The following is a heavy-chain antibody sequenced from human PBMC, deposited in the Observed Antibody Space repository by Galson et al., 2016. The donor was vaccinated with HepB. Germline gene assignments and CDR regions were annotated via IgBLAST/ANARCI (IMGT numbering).Heavy chain of an antibody. CDR1: GFTFSTYA. CDR2: IYYDGSKK. V-gene: IGHV3-30*03. Sequence: SLRLSCAASGFTFSTYAMHWVRQAPGKGLEWVAFIYYDGSKKYYADSVKGRFTISRDNSKNTLYLQMNSLRAEDTAAYYCARDGRVSEWLKKFYYYGMDVWGQGTTVTVSS. D-gene: IGHD3-9*01. CDR3: ARDGRVSEWLKKFYYYGMDV. J-gene: IGHJ6*02.